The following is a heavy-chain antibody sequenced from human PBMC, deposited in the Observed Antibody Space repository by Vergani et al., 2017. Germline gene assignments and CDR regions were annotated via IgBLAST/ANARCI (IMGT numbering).Heavy chain of an antibody. CDR2: ISGSGDRT. J-gene: IGHJ4*01. D-gene: IGHD5-18*01. CDR1: GFTFTSSA. Sequence: EVQLLESGGGLGQPGGSLKLSCAASGFTFTSSAMSWVRQAPGKGLEWVSTISGSGDRTYYADSVKGRFAISRDNSKNTVYLQMNSLRVEDTAVYYCAKDPATSMGFGGQGILVTVFS. V-gene: IGHV3-23*01. CDR3: AKDPATSMGF.